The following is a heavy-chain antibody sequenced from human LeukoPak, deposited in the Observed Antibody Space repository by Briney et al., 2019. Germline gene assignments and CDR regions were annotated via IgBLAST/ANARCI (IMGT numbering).Heavy chain of an antibody. CDR3: ARPTVVAAALKY. V-gene: IGHV3-74*01. CDR2: INSDGSST. Sequence: PGGSLRLSCAASGFTFSSYWMHWVRQAPGKGLVWVSRINSDGSSTSYADSVKGRFTISRDNAKNTPYLQMNSLRAEDTAVYYCARPTVVAAALKYWGQGTLVTVSS. D-gene: IGHD6-13*01. CDR1: GFTFSSYW. J-gene: IGHJ4*02.